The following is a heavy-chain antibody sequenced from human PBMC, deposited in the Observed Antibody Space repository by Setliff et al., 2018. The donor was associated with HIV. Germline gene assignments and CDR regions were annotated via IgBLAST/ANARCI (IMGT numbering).Heavy chain of an antibody. D-gene: IGHD1-26*01. CDR1: GFTFSSXX. CDR3: AREWESRAADY. V-gene: IGHV3-48*01. CDR2: ISSSSSTI. Sequence: GGSLRLSCAASGFTFSSXXXNWVRQAPGKGLEWVSYISSSSSTIYYADSVKGRFTISRDNAKNSLYLQMNSLRAEDTAVYYCAREWESRAADYWGQGTLVTVSS. J-gene: IGHJ4*02.